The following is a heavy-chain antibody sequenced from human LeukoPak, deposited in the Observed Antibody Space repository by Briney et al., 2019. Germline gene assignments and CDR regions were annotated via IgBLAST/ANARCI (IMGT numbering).Heavy chain of an antibody. V-gene: IGHV3-53*01. Sequence: GGSLRLSCAASGFSVSSNYMSWVRQAPGKGLEWVSVIYSGGSTYYADSVKGRFTISRVNSKNTLYLQMNSLRAEDTAVYYCARETYYYGMDVWGQGTTVTVSS. CDR2: IYSGGST. CDR1: GFSVSSNY. J-gene: IGHJ6*02. CDR3: ARETYYYGMDV.